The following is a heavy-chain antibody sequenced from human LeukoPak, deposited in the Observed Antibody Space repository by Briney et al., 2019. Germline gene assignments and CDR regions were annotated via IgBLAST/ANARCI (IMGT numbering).Heavy chain of an antibody. J-gene: IGHJ4*02. Sequence: SETLSLTCTVSGGSISSYYWSWIRQPPGKGLEWFGYIYYSGSTNYNPSLKSRVTISVDTSKNQFSLKLSSVTAADTAVYYCARMYSGTYGGIDFWGQGTLVTVSS. D-gene: IGHD1-26*01. CDR3: ARMYSGTYGGIDF. CDR2: IYYSGST. CDR1: GGSISSYY. V-gene: IGHV4-59*01.